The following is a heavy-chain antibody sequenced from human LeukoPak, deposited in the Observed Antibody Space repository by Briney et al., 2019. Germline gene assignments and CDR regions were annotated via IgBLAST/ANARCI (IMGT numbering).Heavy chain of an antibody. CDR3: ARASITVARGVIDFFDY. D-gene: IGHD3-10*01. V-gene: IGHV4-39*07. J-gene: IGHJ4*02. CDR2: IYYSGSS. Sequence: SETLSLTCTVSGGSISSSSYYWGWIRQPPGKGLEWIGSIYYSGSSNYNPSLKSRVAISVDTSKSKFSLKLSSVTDADTALYYCARASITVARGVIDFFDYWGQGTQVTVSS. CDR1: GGSISSSSYY.